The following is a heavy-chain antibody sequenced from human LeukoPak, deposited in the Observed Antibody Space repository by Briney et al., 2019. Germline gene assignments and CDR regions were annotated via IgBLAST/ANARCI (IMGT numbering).Heavy chain of an antibody. CDR2: IYYSGST. CDR3: ARDPIYGDLDAFDI. D-gene: IGHD4-17*01. CDR1: GGSISSYY. J-gene: IGHJ3*02. V-gene: IGHV4-59*01. Sequence: RASETLSLTCTVSGGSISSYYWSWIRQPPGKGLEWIGYIYYSGSTNYNPSLKSRVTISVDTSKNQFSLKLSSVTAADTAVYYCARDPIYGDLDAFDIWGQGTMVTVSS.